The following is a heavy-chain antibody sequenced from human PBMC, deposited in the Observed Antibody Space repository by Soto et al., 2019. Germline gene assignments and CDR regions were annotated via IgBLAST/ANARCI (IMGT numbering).Heavy chain of an antibody. CDR2: IIPRFGTT. CDR1: GDSFSNYT. J-gene: IGHJ4*02. V-gene: IGHV1-69*13. CDR3: ARTGDYLVDY. D-gene: IGHD7-27*01. Sequence: SVKVSCNASGDSFSNYTVNWVRQAPRQGLEWMGGIIPRFGTTNFAPTLQGRVTITADQSMNTVYMELSSLNPDDTAMYYCARTGDYLVDYWGQGTLVTVSS.